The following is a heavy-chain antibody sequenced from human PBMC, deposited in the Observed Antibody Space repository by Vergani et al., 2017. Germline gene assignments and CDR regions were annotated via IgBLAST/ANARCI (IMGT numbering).Heavy chain of an antibody. J-gene: IGHJ4*02. CDR1: GGSVSSGNW. CDR3: TTLSPNWAHW. V-gene: IGHV3-15*01. Sequence: VQLQESGPGLAKPLGTLSLTCAVSGGSVSSGNWWTWVRQPPGKGLEWVGRIKSQIDGGTTDYAAPVKGRFTISRDDSTNMLYLHMNSLKTEDTAVYYCTTLSPNWAHWWGQGTLVNVSS. D-gene: IGHD7-27*01. CDR2: IKSQIDGGTT.